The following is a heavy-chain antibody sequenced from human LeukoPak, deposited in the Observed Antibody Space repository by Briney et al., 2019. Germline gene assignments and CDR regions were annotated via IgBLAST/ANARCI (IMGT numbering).Heavy chain of an antibody. J-gene: IGHJ4*02. CDR1: GVSITAYY. D-gene: IGHD3-22*01. Sequence: PSETLSLTCTVSGVSITAYYWSWIRQPTGKGLEWIGRIYASGSTNYNPSLKSRVTMSVDTSKNQFSLELISVTAADTAIYYCARVRYYDSSGIGYWGQGTLVTASS. V-gene: IGHV4-4*07. CDR3: ARVRYYDSSGIGY. CDR2: IYASGST.